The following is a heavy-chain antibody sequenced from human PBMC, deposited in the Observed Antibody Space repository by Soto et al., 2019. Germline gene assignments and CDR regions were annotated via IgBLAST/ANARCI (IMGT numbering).Heavy chain of an antibody. CDR1: GYTFTSYA. CDR2: INAGNGNT. CDR3: ARDPDILTGYYVGHFDY. D-gene: IGHD3-9*01. V-gene: IGHV1-3*01. Sequence: ASVKVSCKAAGYTFTSYAMHWVRQAPGQRLEWMGWINAGNGNTKYSQKFQGRVTITRDTSASTAYMELSSLRSEDTAVYYCARDPDILTGYYVGHFDYWGQGTLVTVS. J-gene: IGHJ4*02.